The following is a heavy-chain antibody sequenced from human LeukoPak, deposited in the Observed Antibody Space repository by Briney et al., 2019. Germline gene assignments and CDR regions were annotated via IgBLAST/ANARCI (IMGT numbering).Heavy chain of an antibody. Sequence: SETLSLTCSVSSGSVRSNYYSWAWIRQAPGKGLEWVGGLDDSGNTYYNPSLMSRLTMSVDTSKNHFSLNLKSVAAADTSVYYCARRLRIGAAEWFDPWGQGIMVTVSS. CDR3: ARRLRIGAAEWFDP. CDR2: LDDSGNT. CDR1: SGSVRSNYYS. D-gene: IGHD2-15*01. J-gene: IGHJ5*02. V-gene: IGHV4-39*02.